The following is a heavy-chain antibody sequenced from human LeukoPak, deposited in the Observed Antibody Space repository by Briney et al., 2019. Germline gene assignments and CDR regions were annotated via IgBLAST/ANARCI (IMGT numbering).Heavy chain of an antibody. CDR3: ARAYNGYDYP. Sequence: SETLSLTRAVYGGSFTDYYWSWIRQTPGKGLEWIGEVNHSGTTNYNPSLKSRVTISVDTSKNQLSLKVTSVTAADTALYYCARAYNGYDYPWGQGTLVTVSS. CDR2: VNHSGTT. V-gene: IGHV4-34*01. J-gene: IGHJ5*02. CDR1: GGSFTDYY. D-gene: IGHD5-12*01.